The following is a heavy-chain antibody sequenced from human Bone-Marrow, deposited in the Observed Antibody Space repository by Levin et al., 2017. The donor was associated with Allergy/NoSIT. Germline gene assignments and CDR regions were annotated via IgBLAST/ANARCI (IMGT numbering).Heavy chain of an antibody. V-gene: IGHV4-31*03. CDR3: ARWWSSGRHWFDP. CDR1: GGSISSGGYY. Sequence: PSETLSLTCTVSGGSISSGGYYWSWIRQHPGKGLEWIGYIYYSGSTYYNPSLKSRVTISVDTSKNQFSLKLSSVTAADTAVYYCARWWSSGRHWFDPWGQGTLVTVSS. CDR2: IYYSGST. D-gene: IGHD2-8*02. J-gene: IGHJ5*02.